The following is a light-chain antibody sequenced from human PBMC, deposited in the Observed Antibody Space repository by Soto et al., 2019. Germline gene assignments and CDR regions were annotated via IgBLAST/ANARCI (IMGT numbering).Light chain of an antibody. V-gene: IGLV2-23*01. J-gene: IGLJ2*01. CDR1: SSDIGSYNL. CDR3: CSYAGSCTEV. CDR2: EGS. Sequence: QSVLTQPASVSGSPGQSITISCTGTSSDIGSYNLVSWYQQHPGKAPKLMIYEGSKRPSGVSNRFSGSKSGNTASLTISGLQAEDEADYYCCSYAGSCTEVFGGGTKLTVL.